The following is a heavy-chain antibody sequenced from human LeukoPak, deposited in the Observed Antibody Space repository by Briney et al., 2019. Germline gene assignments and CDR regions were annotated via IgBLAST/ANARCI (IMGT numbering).Heavy chain of an antibody. V-gene: IGHV3-11*04. CDR2: ISSSSSTI. J-gene: IGHJ4*02. D-gene: IGHD5-12*01. CDR3: ARAAIRGYSGYDLETFDY. CDR1: GFTFSDYY. Sequence: GGSLRLSCAASGFTFSDYYMSWIRQAPGKGLEWVSYISSSSSTIYYADSVKGRFTISRDNAKNSLYLQMNSLRAEDTAVYYCARAAIRGYSGYDLETFDYWGQGTLVTVSS.